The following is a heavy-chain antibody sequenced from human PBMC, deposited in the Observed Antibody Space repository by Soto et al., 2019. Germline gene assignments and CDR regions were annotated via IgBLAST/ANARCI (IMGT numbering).Heavy chain of an antibody. Sequence: SETLSLTCAVYGGSFTGYYWSWIRQPPGKGLEWIGELNHSGSTFYNPSLKSRVTISVDASQDQFSLKLSSVTAADTAVYYCARGDSAARLGYWGQVTLVTVSS. V-gene: IGHV4-34*01. D-gene: IGHD6-6*01. CDR2: LNHSGST. J-gene: IGHJ4*02. CDR1: GGSFTGYY. CDR3: ARGDSAARLGY.